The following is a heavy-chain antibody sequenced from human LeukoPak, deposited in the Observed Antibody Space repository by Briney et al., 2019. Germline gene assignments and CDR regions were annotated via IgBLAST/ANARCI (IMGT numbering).Heavy chain of an antibody. V-gene: IGHV4-59*01. D-gene: IGHD4-23*01. CDR2: IYYSGST. CDR3: ARDYGGNPGAFDI. Sequence: SETLSLICTVSGGSISSYYWSWIRQPPGKGLEWIGYIYYSGSTNYNPPLKSRVTISVDTSKNQFSLKLSSVTAADTAVYYCARDYGGNPGAFDIWGQGTMVTVSS. J-gene: IGHJ3*02. CDR1: GGSISSYY.